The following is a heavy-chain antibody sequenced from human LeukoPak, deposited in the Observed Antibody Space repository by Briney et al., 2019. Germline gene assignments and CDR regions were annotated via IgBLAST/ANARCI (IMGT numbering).Heavy chain of an antibody. J-gene: IGHJ4*02. CDR2: IYHSGST. CDR3: ARDITGSFDY. CDR1: VDSISSHYY. Sequence: PSETLSLPCTVSVDSISSHYYWGLIRQPPRNGLEWIGTIYHSGSTYYNPSLKSRVTISVDTSKNQFSLKLSSVTAADTAVYYCARDITGSFDYWGQGNMVTVSS. V-gene: IGHV4-38-2*02. D-gene: IGHD1-14*01.